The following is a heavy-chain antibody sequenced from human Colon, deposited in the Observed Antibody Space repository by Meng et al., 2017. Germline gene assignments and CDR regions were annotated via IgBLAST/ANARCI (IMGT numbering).Heavy chain of an antibody. CDR3: ARGRYSGYLP. D-gene: IGHD5-12*01. Sequence: QFQQVGACLLKSSESLSLSGAVYGGSFSGYYWSWIRQPPGKGLEWIGEINHSGSTNYNPSLKSRVTISVDTSKNQFSLKLSSVTAADTAVYYCARGRYSGYLPWGQGTLVTVSS. V-gene: IGHV4-34*01. CDR1: GGSFSGYY. J-gene: IGHJ5*02. CDR2: INHSGST.